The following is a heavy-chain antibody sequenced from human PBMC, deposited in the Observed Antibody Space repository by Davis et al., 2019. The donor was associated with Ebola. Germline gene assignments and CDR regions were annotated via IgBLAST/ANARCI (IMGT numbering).Heavy chain of an antibody. D-gene: IGHD3-16*01. CDR2: TYYNSKWYN. Sequence: PSETLSLTCAISGDSVSGKNGAWNWIRQSPSRGLEWLGRTYYNSKWYNDYAVSVNSRITINPDTSKNQFSLHLNSVTPEDTAVYYCARVSWGLSKAFDNWGQGTLVTVSS. J-gene: IGHJ4*02. CDR3: ARVSWGLSKAFDN. CDR1: GDSVSGKNGA. V-gene: IGHV6-1*01.